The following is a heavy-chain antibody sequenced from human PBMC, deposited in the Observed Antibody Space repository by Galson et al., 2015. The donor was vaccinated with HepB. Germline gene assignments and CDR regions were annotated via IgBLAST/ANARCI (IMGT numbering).Heavy chain of an antibody. V-gene: IGHV4-31*03. CDR1: GGSISSGGYY. J-gene: IGHJ6*03. D-gene: IGHD2-2*02. CDR3: ARLVADIVVVPAAIRHYYYYYMDA. Sequence: TLSLTCTVSGGSISSGGYYWSWIRQHPGKGLEWIGYIYYSGSTYYNPSLKSRVTISVDTSKNQFSLKLSSVTAADTAVYYCARLVADIVVVPAAIRHYYYYYMDAWGKGTTVTVSS. CDR2: IYYSGST.